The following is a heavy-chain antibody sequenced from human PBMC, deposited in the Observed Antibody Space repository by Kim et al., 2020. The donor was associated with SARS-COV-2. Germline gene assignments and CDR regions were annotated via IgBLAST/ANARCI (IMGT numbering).Heavy chain of an antibody. CDR1: GGTFSSYA. CDR3: ARNGGYSGYEWPGGYFDY. D-gene: IGHD5-12*01. V-gene: IGHV1-69*13. J-gene: IGHJ4*02. CDR2: IIPIFGTA. Sequence: SVKVSCKASGGTFSSYAISWVRQAPGQGLEWMGGIIPIFGTANYAQKFQGRVTITADESTSTAYMELSSLRSEDTAVYYCARNGGYSGYEWPGGYFDYWGQGALVTVSS.